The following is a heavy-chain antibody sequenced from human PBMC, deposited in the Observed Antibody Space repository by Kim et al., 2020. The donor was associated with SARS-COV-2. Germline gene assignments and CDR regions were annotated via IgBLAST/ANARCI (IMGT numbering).Heavy chain of an antibody. V-gene: IGHV4-39*07. D-gene: IGHD5-18*01. Sequence: SETLSLTCTVSGGSISSSSYYWGWIRQPPGKGLEWIGSIYYSGSTYYNPSLKSRVTISVDTSKNQFSLKLSSVTAADTTVYYCAIADTAHYYYGMDVWGQGTTVTVSS. J-gene: IGHJ6*02. CDR2: IYYSGST. CDR3: AIADTAHYYYGMDV. CDR1: GGSISSSSYY.